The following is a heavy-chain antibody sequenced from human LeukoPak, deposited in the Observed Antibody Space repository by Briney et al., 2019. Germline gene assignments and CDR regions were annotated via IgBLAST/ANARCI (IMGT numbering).Heavy chain of an antibody. CDR2: ISSGSSYI. Sequence: GGSLRLSCAASGFTFSGYSMNWVRQAPGKGLEWVSSISSGSSYINHAASVKGRFTISRDNAKNSLYLQMNSLRAEDTAVYYCAREEYYDTSGYYDYWGQGTLVTVSS. J-gene: IGHJ4*02. V-gene: IGHV3-21*01. D-gene: IGHD3-22*01. CDR1: GFTFSGYS. CDR3: AREEYYDTSGYYDY.